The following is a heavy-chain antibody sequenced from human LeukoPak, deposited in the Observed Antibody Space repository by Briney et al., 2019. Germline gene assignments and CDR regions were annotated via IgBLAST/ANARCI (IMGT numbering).Heavy chain of an antibody. V-gene: IGHV3-21*01. J-gene: IGHJ3*02. Sequence: RTGGSLRLSCAASGFTFSSYSMNWVRQAPGKGLEWVSSISSSSSHIYYADSVKGRFTISRDNAKNSLYLQMNSLRAEDTAVYYCARDWADYYDSSGYFRAFDIWGQGTMATVSS. CDR1: GFTFSSYS. CDR3: ARDWADYYDSSGYFRAFDI. CDR2: ISSSSSHI. D-gene: IGHD3-22*01.